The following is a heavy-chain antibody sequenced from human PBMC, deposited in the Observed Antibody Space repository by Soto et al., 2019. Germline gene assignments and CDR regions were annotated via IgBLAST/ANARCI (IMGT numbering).Heavy chain of an antibody. J-gene: IGHJ6*02. CDR1: GFTVSSFG. D-gene: IGHD6-13*01. CDR3: VKDMGQAAVGIRYPYGLDV. Sequence: QSGGSLRLSCSGSGFTVSSFGMHWVRQAPGEGLEHVSTLSSNGIGTYYADSVKGRFTFSRDTSKNTLYLQMSSLRTEDTAVYYCVKDMGQAAVGIRYPYGLDVWGLGTTVTVSS. CDR2: LSSNGIGT. V-gene: IGHV3-64D*06.